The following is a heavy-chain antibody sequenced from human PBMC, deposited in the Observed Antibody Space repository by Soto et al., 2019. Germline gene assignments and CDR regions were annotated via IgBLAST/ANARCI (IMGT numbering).Heavy chain of an antibody. V-gene: IGHV2-70*01. J-gene: IGHJ6*02. D-gene: IGHD3-3*01. CDR3: ARATIEWSTFYGMDV. Sequence: SGPTLVNPTQTLTLTCTLSGFSLSTSGMCVSWIRQPPGKALEWLALIDWDDDKYYSTSLKTRLTISKDTSKNQVVLTMTNMDPVDTATYYCARATIEWSTFYGMDVWGQGTTVTVSS. CDR2: IDWDDDK. CDR1: GFSLSTSGMC.